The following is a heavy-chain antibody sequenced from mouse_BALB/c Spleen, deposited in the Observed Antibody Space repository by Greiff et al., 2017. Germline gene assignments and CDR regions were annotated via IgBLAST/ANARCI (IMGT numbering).Heavy chain of an antibody. Sequence: DVKLVESGGGLVQPGGSLKLSCAASGFTFSSYGMSWVRQTPDKRLELVATINSNGGSTYYPDSVKGRFTISRDNAKNTLYLQMSSLKSEDTAMYYCARDRGKTTATFAYWGQGTLVTVSA. CDR1: GFTFSSYG. D-gene: IGHD1-2*01. CDR3: ARDRGKTTATFAY. V-gene: IGHV5-6-3*01. CDR2: INSNGGST. J-gene: IGHJ3*01.